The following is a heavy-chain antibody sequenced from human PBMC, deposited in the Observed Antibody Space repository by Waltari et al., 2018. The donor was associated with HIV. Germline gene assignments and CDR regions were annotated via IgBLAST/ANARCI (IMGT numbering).Heavy chain of an antibody. CDR2: IGPSGGTT. Sequence: QVQLVQSGAEVKKPGASVKVSCKASGDTFSNYYMNWLRQAPGQGLEWMGIIGPSGGTTNYAQKFQGRVTMTRDTSTSTVYMALSSLRSEDTAIYYCARGVPVDTTMGKYYYYAMDVWGQGTTVTVSS. CDR1: GDTFSNYY. D-gene: IGHD5-18*01. V-gene: IGHV1-46*01. J-gene: IGHJ6*02. CDR3: ARGVPVDTTMGKYYYYAMDV.